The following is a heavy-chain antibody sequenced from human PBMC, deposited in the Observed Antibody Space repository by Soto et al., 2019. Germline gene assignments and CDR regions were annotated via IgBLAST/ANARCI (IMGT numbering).Heavy chain of an antibody. Sequence: QLQLQESGPGLVKPSETLSLTCTVSGGSISSSSYYWGWIRQPPGKGLEWIGSIYYSGSTYYNPSLKSRVTISVDTSKNQCSLKLSSVTAADTAVYYCARAAPPGIAVAGTGVDYWGQGTLVTVSS. CDR1: GGSISSSSYY. V-gene: IGHV4-39*01. J-gene: IGHJ4*02. D-gene: IGHD6-19*01. CDR2: IYYSGST. CDR3: ARAAPPGIAVAGTGVDY.